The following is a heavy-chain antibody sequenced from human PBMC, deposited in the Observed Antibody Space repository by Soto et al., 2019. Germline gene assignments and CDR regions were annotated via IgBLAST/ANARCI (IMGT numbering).Heavy chain of an antibody. Sequence: ASVKVSCKASGGTFSSYAISWVRQAPGQGLEWMGIINPSGGSTNYAQKFQGRVTITRDTSTSTVYMELSSLRSEDTAVYYCARDIGDSSGYVFDYWGQGTLVTVSS. CDR1: GGTFSSYA. J-gene: IGHJ4*02. CDR2: INPSGGST. V-gene: IGHV1-46*01. D-gene: IGHD3-22*01. CDR3: ARDIGDSSGYVFDY.